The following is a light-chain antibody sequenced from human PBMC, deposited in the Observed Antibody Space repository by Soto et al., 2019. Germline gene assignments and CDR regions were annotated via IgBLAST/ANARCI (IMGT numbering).Light chain of an antibody. CDR3: CLYAGSSTLV. CDR1: SSDVGSYKF. J-gene: IGLJ2*01. V-gene: IGLV2-23*01. Sequence: QSVLTQPASVSGSPGQSITISCTGTSSDVGSYKFVSWYQQHPGKAPKIMIYEGSKRPSGVSNRFSGSKSGNTASLTISGLQADDESDYYCCLYAGSSTLVFGGGTKLTVL. CDR2: EGS.